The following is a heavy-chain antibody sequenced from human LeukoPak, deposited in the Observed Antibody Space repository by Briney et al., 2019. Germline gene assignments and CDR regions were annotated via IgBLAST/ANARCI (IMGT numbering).Heavy chain of an antibody. CDR2: ISAYNGNT. CDR1: GYTFTIYG. D-gene: IGHD6-19*01. Sequence: GASVKVSSKASGYTFTIYGISWVRQAPGQGLERMGWISAYNGNTKYAQKLQGRVTMTTDTSTRTAYMELRSLRSDDTAVYYCTRGGVGIAVAGPHNWFDPWGQGTLVTVSS. V-gene: IGHV1-18*01. J-gene: IGHJ5*02. CDR3: TRGGVGIAVAGPHNWFDP.